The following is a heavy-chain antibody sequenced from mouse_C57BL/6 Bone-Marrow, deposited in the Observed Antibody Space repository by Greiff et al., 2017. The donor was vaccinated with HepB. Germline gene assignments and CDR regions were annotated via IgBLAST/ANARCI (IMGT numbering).Heavy chain of an antibody. Sequence: VQLQQPGAELVKPGASVKMSCKASGYNFTSYWITWVKQRPGQGLEWIGDIYPGSGSTNYNEKFKSKATLTVDTSSSTAYMQLSSLTSEDAAVSYYARRDYYSNDYAMDYWGQGTSVTVSS. CDR2: IYPGSGST. J-gene: IGHJ4*01. D-gene: IGHD2-5*01. CDR1: GYNFTSYW. CDR3: ARRDYYSNDYAMDY. V-gene: IGHV1-55*01.